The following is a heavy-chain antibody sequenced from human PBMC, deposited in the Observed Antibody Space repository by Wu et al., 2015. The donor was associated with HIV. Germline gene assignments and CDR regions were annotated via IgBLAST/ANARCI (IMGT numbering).Heavy chain of an antibody. Sequence: QVQLVQSGAEVRKPGASVKVSCKASRYTFTGYYMHWVRQAPGQGLEWMGWINPNSGATNYAQRFHGRVTMTRDTSINTAYMEVSRLGSDDTAVYYCARGIVVAGPGYDALDIWGQGTMVTVSS. D-gene: IGHD6-19*01. J-gene: IGHJ3*02. CDR1: RYTFTGYY. V-gene: IGHV1-2*02. CDR2: INPNSGAT. CDR3: ARGIVVAGPGYDALDI.